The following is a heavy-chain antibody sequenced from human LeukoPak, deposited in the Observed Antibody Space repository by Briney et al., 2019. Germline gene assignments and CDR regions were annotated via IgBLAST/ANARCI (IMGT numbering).Heavy chain of an antibody. CDR1: GFPFSSYW. D-gene: IGHD3-10*01. J-gene: IGHJ4*02. Sequence: PGGSLRLSYVASGFPFSSYWMTWVRQAPGKGLEWVANIKQDGSEKYYVDSVKGRFTISRDNAKNSLYLQMNSLRAEDTAVYYCARASDGFGELYSYGSSFDYWGQGTLVTVSS. CDR3: ARASDGFGELYSYGSSFDY. CDR2: IKQDGSEK. V-gene: IGHV3-7*03.